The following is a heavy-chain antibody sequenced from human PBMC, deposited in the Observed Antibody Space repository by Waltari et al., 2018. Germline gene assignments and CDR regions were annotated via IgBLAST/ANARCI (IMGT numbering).Heavy chain of an antibody. V-gene: IGHV3-74*01. D-gene: IGHD3-10*01. CDR1: GFTVTTSG. CDR3: IKDAYGPNDY. Sequence: EVQLVESGGGLVPPGGSLRLPCEASGFTVTTSGMHWVRQAPGKGLGGVSRINPRGNVINYADSVKGRFTISRDIAKNTLHLQMSSLRAEDTAIYYCIKDAYGPNDYWGQGALVTVSS. CDR2: INPRGNVI. J-gene: IGHJ4*02.